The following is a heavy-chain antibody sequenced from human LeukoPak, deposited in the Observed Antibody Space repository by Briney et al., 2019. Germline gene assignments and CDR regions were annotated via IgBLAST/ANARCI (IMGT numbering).Heavy chain of an antibody. J-gene: IGHJ4*02. CDR3: ARRAGAYSHPYDY. V-gene: IGHV3-23*01. CDR1: GFTFSSYG. D-gene: IGHD4/OR15-4a*01. CDR2: ISASGGST. Sequence: GGSLRLSCAASGFTFSSYGMSWVRQAPGKGLEWISTISASGGSTYYADSVKGRFTISRDNSKNTLYLQMNSLRAEDTAVYYCARRAGAYSHPYDYWGQGTLVTVSS.